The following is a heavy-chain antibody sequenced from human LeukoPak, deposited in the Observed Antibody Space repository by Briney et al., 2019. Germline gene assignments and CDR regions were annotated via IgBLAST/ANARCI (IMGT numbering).Heavy chain of an antibody. CDR1: GFTFSDYE. Sequence: PGGSLRLSRAASGFTFSDYEMNWVRQAPGKGLEWLSHISISGTTIHYADSVKGPFTTSRDNAKNSVYLQMNSLRVEDTDVYYCAKDGDWAFDHWAQGTLVSVSS. J-gene: IGHJ4*02. D-gene: IGHD2-21*02. V-gene: IGHV3-48*03. CDR3: AKDGDWAFDH. CDR2: ISISGTTI.